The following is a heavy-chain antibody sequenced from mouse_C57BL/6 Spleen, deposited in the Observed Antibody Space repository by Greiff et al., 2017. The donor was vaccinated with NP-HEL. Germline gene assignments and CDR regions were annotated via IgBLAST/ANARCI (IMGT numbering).Heavy chain of an antibody. D-gene: IGHD2-10*02. V-gene: IGHV14-2*01. CDR2: IDPEDGVT. Sequence: EVKLMESGAELVKPGASVKLSCTASGFNIKDYYMHWVKQRTEQGLEWIGRIDPEDGVTKYAPKFQGKATITADTSSNTAYLQHSSLTSEDTAVYYCARSDTEGYYFDYWGQGTTLTVSS. J-gene: IGHJ2*01. CDR1: GFNIKDYY. CDR3: ARSDTEGYYFDY.